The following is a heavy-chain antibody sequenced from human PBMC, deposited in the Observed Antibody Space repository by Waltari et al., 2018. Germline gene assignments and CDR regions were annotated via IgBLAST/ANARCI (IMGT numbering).Heavy chain of an antibody. CDR3: ARGRTTGAVDY. D-gene: IGHD1-1*01. V-gene: IGHV1-2*06. CDR1: GSTFTGYY. J-gene: IGHJ4*02. Sequence: QVQLVQSGPAVKKPAASLTVSCKASGSTFTGYYMHWRRQAPGQGLEWMGRINPNRGGTNYAQKFQGRVTMTRDKSISTAYMELSRLRSDDTAVYYCARGRTTGAVDYWGQGTLVTVSS. CDR2: INPNRGGT.